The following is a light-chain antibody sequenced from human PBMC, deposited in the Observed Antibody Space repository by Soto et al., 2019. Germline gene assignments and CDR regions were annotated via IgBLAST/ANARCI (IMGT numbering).Light chain of an antibody. CDR1: QSVSSY. CDR2: DAS. V-gene: IGKV3-11*01. J-gene: IGKJ4*01. Sequence: EIVLTQSPSTLSLSPGERATLSCRASQSVSSYLAWYQQKPGQAPRLLIYDASNRATGIPARFSGSGSGTDFTLTISSLEPEDFAVYYCQQRSNWPLTFGGATKVEI. CDR3: QQRSNWPLT.